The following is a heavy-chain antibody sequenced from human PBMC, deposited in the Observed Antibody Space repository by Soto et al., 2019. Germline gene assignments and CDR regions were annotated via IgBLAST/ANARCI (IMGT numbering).Heavy chain of an antibody. J-gene: IGHJ4*02. CDR1: GFALSSYS. CDR3: ARDLDELDY. D-gene: IGHD3-9*01. Sequence: EVQLVESGGGLVQPGGSLRLSCAASGFALSSYSMNWVRQAPGRGLEWVSYISRTGTYIHYADSVKGRFTISRDNAKNSLFLQMDSLRVEDTAVYYCARDLDELDYWGQGTLVTVSS. CDR2: ISRTGTYI. V-gene: IGHV3-48*04.